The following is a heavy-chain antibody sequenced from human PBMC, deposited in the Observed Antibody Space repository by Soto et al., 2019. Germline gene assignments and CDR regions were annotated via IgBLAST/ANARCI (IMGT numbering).Heavy chain of an antibody. CDR2: ISAYNGDT. CDR1: GYTFTNYG. D-gene: IGHD6-6*01. Sequence: QVQLLQSGAEVKKPGASVKVSCKASGYTFTNYGITWVRQAPGQGLEWMGWISAYNGDTHYTQRLQGRVTMTTDTSTSTAYMELRGMRSDDTAVYYWARVRQLVGYFYYYWDVWGKGTTVTVSS. CDR3: ARVRQLVGYFYYYWDV. V-gene: IGHV1-18*04. J-gene: IGHJ6*03.